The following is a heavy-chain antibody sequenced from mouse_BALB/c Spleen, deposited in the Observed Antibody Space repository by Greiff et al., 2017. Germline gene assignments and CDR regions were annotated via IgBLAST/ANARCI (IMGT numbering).Heavy chain of an antibody. CDR2: ISSGSSTI. Sequence: EVKLVESGGGLVQPGGSRKLSCAASGFTFSSFGMHWVRQAPEKGLEWVAYISSGSSTIYYADTVKGRFTISRDNPKNTLFLQMTSLRSEDTAMYYCARSGGNFWYFDVWGAGTTVTVSS. J-gene: IGHJ1*01. CDR3: ARSGGNFWYFDV. D-gene: IGHD2-1*01. CDR1: GFTFSSFG. V-gene: IGHV5-17*02.